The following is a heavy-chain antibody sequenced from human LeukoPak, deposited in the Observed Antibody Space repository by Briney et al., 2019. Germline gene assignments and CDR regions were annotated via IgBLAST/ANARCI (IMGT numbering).Heavy chain of an antibody. CDR2: IKQDGSEK. D-gene: IGHD2/OR15-2a*01. J-gene: IGHJ6*02. CDR3: ARDFLGSLFYYYGMDV. Sequence: GGSLRLSCAASGFTFSSYWMSWVRQAPGKGLEWVANIKQDGSEKYYVDSVKGRFTISRDNAKNSLYLQMNSLRAEDTAVYYCARDFLGSLFYYYGMDVWGQGTTVTVSS. V-gene: IGHV3-7*01. CDR1: GFTFSSYW.